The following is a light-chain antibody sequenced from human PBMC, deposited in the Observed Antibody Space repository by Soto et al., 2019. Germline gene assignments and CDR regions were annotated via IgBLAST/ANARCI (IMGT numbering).Light chain of an antibody. V-gene: IGLV2-14*01. Sequence: QSALTQPASVSVSPGQSITISCTGTGSDVGGYDYVSWYQHHPGKAPKVMIYEVTNRPSGVSNRFSGSKSGNTASLTISGLLAEDEADYYCSSYTSSSTYVYGIGTKVTVL. CDR3: SSYTSSSTYV. CDR1: GSDVGGYDY. J-gene: IGLJ1*01. CDR2: EVT.